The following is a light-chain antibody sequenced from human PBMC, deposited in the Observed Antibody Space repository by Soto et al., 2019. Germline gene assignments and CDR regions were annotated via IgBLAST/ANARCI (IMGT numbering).Light chain of an antibody. CDR3: QQYNSYGT. Sequence: DIQMTQSPSTLYASVGDRVTITCRASQSISSWLAWYQQKPGKAPKLLIYDAASLESGVPSRFSGSGSGTEFTLTISSLQPDDFAPYYCQQYNSYGTFGQGTKVEIK. J-gene: IGKJ1*01. CDR2: DAA. V-gene: IGKV1-5*01. CDR1: QSISSW.